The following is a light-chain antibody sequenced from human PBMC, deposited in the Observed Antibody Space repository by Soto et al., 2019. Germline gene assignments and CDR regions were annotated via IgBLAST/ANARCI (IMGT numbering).Light chain of an antibody. V-gene: IGKV1-33*01. CDR2: DAS. CDR3: QQYYNLSYT. CDR1: QDIRNY. J-gene: IGKJ2*01. Sequence: DIQMTQSPSSLSASVGDRVTITCQASQDIRNYLNWYQQKPGKAPKLLIYDASNLETGVPSRFSGSGSGTEFSFTISSLQPEDIGTYYCQQYYNLSYTFGQGTKLEIK.